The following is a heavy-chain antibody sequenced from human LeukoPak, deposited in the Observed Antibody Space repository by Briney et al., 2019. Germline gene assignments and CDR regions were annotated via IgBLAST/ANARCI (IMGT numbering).Heavy chain of an antibody. CDR2: IYSGGST. D-gene: IGHD6-19*01. Sequence: SSETLSLTCTVSGGSVSSGSYYWSWVRQPAAKGLEWIGRIYSGGSTHYNPSLKSRVTMSVDASKNQFSLKLSSVTAADTAVYFCARSGAGTYFDSWGQGTLVTVSS. V-gene: IGHV4-61*02. CDR3: ARSGAGTYFDS. CDR1: GGSVSSGSYY. J-gene: IGHJ4*02.